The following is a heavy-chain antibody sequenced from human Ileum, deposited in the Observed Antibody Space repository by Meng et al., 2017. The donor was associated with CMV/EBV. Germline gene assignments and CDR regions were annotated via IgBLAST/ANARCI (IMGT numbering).Heavy chain of an antibody. J-gene: IGHJ4*02. Sequence: GESLKISWAASGFTFSSYAMTGVRQAPGKGLERRAMIYSDTTDTHYSKSVKGRFTVSRDNSRNTLYLQMDNLRAEETAIYYWAKHYRNGWYDYFDDWGQGTLVTVSS. D-gene: IGHD6-19*01. V-gene: IGHV3-23*03. CDR2: IYSDTTDT. CDR1: GFTFSSYA. CDR3: AKHYRNGWYDYFDD.